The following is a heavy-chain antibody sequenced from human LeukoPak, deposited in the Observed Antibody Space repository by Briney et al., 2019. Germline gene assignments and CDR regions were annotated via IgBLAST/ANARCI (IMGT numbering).Heavy chain of an antibody. Sequence: PSETLSLTCTVSGGPISSSSYYWGWIRQPPGKGLEWIGSIYYSGSTYYNPSLKSRVTISVDTSKNQFSLKLSSVTAADTAVYYCARQSYCGGDCYPLNWFDPWGQGTLVTVSS. D-gene: IGHD2-21*02. J-gene: IGHJ5*02. CDR1: GGPISSSSYY. V-gene: IGHV4-39*01. CDR2: IYYSGST. CDR3: ARQSYCGGDCYPLNWFDP.